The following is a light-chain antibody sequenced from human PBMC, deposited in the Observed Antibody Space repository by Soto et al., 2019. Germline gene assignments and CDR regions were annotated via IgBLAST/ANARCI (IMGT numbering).Light chain of an antibody. Sequence: QSALTQPASVSGPPGQSITISCTGTSSDVGDYNYVSWYQQHPGKAPKLMIYEVTNRPSGVSNRFSGSKSGNTASLTISGLQAEDEADYYCSSYTSSNTLVVFGTGTKVTVL. CDR2: EVT. V-gene: IGLV2-14*01. CDR1: SSDVGDYNY. CDR3: SSYTSSNTLVV. J-gene: IGLJ1*01.